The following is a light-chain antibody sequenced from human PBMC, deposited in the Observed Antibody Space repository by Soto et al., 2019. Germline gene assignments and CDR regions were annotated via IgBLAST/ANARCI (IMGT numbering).Light chain of an antibody. CDR3: HQRHSWPRT. CDR2: QTS. CDR1: QYINTR. Sequence: EIVLTQSPATLSSFPGDRVTLSCRASQYINTRLAWYQHRPGQGPRLLIYQTSIRAAGSPPRFSASGSGTDFTLTISDVQPEDFALYYGHQRHSWPRTFDQGTKVDI. V-gene: IGKV3-11*01. J-gene: IGKJ1*01.